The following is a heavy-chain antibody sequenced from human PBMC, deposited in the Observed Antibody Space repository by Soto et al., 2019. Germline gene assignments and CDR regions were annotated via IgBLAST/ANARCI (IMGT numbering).Heavy chain of an antibody. D-gene: IGHD3-9*01. CDR1: GGSISSGGYY. J-gene: IGHJ4*02. CDR3: ARCPYDILTGYYPEPYYFDY. CDR2: IYYSGST. V-gene: IGHV4-31*03. Sequence: SETLSLTCTVSGGSISSGGYYWSWIRQHPGKGLEWIGYIYYSGSTYYNPSLKSRVTISVDTSKNQFSLKLSSVTAADTAVYYCARCPYDILTGYYPEPYYFDYWGQGTLVTVSS.